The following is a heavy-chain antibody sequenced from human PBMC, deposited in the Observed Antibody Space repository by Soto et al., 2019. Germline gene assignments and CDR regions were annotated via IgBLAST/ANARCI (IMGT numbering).Heavy chain of an antibody. CDR1: GGSFSGYY. V-gene: IGHV4-34*01. D-gene: IGHD3-10*01. CDR2: INHSGST. CDR3: ARVRGRPPLYYYGSGYFDY. J-gene: IGHJ4*02. Sequence: SETLSLTCAVYGGSFSGYYWSWIRQPPGKGLEWIGEINHSGSTNYNPSLKSRVTISVDTSRNQFSLKLSSVTAADTAVYYCARVRGRPPLYYYGSGYFDYWGQGTLVTVSS.